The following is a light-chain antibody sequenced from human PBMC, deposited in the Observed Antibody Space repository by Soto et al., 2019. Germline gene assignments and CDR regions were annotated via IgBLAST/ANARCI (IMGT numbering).Light chain of an antibody. Sequence: EIVLTQSPATLSSFPGDRVTLSCRASQAVNTRLAWYQHKPGQAPRLLIYLASNRAAGVPDRFSGSGSGTDFTLTISNVEPEDFAVYYCHQRQSWPRTFGQGTTVDIK. CDR1: QAVNTR. V-gene: IGKV3-11*01. CDR2: LAS. CDR3: HQRQSWPRT. J-gene: IGKJ1*01.